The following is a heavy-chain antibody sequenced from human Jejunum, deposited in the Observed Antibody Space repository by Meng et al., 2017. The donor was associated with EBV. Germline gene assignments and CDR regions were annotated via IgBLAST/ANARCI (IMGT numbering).Heavy chain of an antibody. J-gene: IGHJ5*02. CDR2: IFHIGTT. Sequence: VLLDDAGPRLVKPLVTLSLRCAGSGGAISSSNWWSWVRQPPGKGPEWIGEIFHIGTTNYNPTLKSRVTMSVDKSKNHFSLKLTSVTAADTAVYYCARDGGPSGSYAYWFDPWGQGTLVTVSS. D-gene: IGHD1-26*01. CDR1: GGAISSSNW. V-gene: IGHV4-4*02. CDR3: ARDGGPSGSYAYWFDP.